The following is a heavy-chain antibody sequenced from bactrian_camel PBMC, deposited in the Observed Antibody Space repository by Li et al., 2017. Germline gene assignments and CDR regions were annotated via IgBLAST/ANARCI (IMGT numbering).Heavy chain of an antibody. V-gene: IGHV3S1*01. Sequence: HVQLVESGGGSVQAGGSLRLSCAASGYTYNRNCMAWFRQAPGKEREGVARIATGSGNTYYADSVKGRFTVSRDNANNTVNLMMSSLKPEDTAMYYCAANFGPYCSGPYLARRANFLGQGTQVTVSS. CDR2: IATGSGNT. CDR1: GYTYNRNC. D-gene: IGHD2*01. J-gene: IGHJ4*01.